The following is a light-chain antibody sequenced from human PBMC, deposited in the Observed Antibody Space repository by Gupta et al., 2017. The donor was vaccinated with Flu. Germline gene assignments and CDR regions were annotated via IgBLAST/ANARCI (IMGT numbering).Light chain of an antibody. CDR3: MQGAHWPWA. CDR1: QGLVYSDGNTY. CDR2: QVS. Sequence: DVVMTQSPLALTVKIWQLASISCRSSQGLVYSDGNTYLHWFQQRPGQSPRRLIYQVSYRDSGVPDRFSGSGSGTDFTLKISRVEAEDVGIYFCMQGAHWPWAFGQGTTVEIK. V-gene: IGKV2-30*01. J-gene: IGKJ1*01.